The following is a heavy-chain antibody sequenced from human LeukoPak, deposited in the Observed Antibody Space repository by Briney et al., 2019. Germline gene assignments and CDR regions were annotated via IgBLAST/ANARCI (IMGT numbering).Heavy chain of an antibody. CDR2: IYTSGST. CDR3: VSPRVDSSSWYGDFDF. V-gene: IGHV4-4*07. D-gene: IGHD6-13*01. J-gene: IGHJ4*02. CDR1: GGSISSYY. Sequence: SETLSLTCTVSGGSISSYYWSWIRQPAGKGLEWIGRIYTSGSTNYNPSLKSRVTMSVDTSKNQFSLKLSSVTAADTAVYYCVSPRVDSSSWYGDFDFWGQGTLVTVSS.